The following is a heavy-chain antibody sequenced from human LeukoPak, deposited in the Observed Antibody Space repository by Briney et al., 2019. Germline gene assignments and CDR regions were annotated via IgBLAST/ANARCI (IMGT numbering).Heavy chain of an antibody. CDR2: IWNDGYNK. CDR1: GFIFSNYG. CDR3: AQSGYGSDWYEAN. V-gene: IGHV3-33*01. J-gene: IGHJ4*02. D-gene: IGHD6-19*01. Sequence: PGGSLRLSCAASGFIFSNYGMHWVRQAPGKGLEWVAVIWNDGYNKHYVDSVKGRFTISRDNSKNTLYLQMNSLRAEDTAVYYCAQSGYGSDWYEANWGQGTLVTVS.